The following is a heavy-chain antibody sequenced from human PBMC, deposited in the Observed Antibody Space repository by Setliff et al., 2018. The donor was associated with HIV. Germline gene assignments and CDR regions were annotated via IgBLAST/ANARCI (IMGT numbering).Heavy chain of an antibody. J-gene: IGHJ4*02. Sequence: PSETLSLTCAVYGGSFSGYYWSWIRQSPGKGLEWIGYIYYSGSTNYNPSLKSRVTISVDTSKNQFSLRLNSVTAADTAVYYCARQGNIVVVTSFDYWGQGTLVTVSS. CDR3: ARQGNIVVVTSFDY. CDR1: GGSFSGYY. V-gene: IGHV4-34*01. CDR2: IYYSGST. D-gene: IGHD2-21*02.